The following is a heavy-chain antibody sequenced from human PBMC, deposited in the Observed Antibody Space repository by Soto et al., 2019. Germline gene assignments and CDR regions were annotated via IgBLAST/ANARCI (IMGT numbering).Heavy chain of an antibody. CDR2: ISAYNGNT. V-gene: IGHV1-18*01. J-gene: IGHJ6*02. Sequence: QVQLVQSGAEVKKPGASVKVSCTASGYTFTSYGISWVRQAPGQRLEWMGWISAYNGNTNYAQKLQGRVTMTTDTSTSTAYKELRRLRSDDTAVYYCAREVGATAYYYYGMDVWGQGTTVTVSS. CDR1: GYTFTSYG. D-gene: IGHD1-26*01. CDR3: AREVGATAYYYYGMDV.